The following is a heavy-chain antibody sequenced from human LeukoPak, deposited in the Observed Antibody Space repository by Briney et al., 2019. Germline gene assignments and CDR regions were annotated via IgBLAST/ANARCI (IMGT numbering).Heavy chain of an antibody. CDR1: GGSISSGGYY. CDR3: AREGSYGQGLSY. Sequence: SETLSLTCTVSGGSISSGGYYWSWIRQHPGKGLEWIGYIYYSGSTYYNPSLKSRVTISADTSKNQFSLKLSSVTAADTAVYYCAREGSYGQGLSYWGQGTLVTVSS. D-gene: IGHD5-18*01. J-gene: IGHJ4*02. V-gene: IGHV4-31*03. CDR2: IYYSGST.